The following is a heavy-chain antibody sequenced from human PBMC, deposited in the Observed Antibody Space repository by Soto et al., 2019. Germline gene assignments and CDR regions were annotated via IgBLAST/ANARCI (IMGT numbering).Heavy chain of an antibody. V-gene: IGHV3-9*01. J-gene: IGHJ5*02. CDR3: AKGAAEQLEFHWFDP. D-gene: IGHD6-6*01. Sequence: GGSLRLSCAASGFTFDDYAMHWVRQAPGKGLEWVSGISWNSGSIGYADSVKGRFTISRDNAKNSLYLQMNSLRAEDTALYYCAKGAAEQLEFHWFDPWGQGTLVTVSS. CDR1: GFTFDDYA. CDR2: ISWNSGSI.